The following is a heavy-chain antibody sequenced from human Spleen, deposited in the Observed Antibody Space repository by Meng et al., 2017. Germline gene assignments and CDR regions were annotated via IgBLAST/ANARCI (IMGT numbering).Heavy chain of an antibody. CDR2: IIPILPVA. CDR3: ARGTPGRSYSDY. CDR1: GGAFRNYT. Sequence: QVQLVQSGAAVKKPGSSVKVSCKASGGAFRNYTITWVRQAPGQGLECLGGIIPILPVANCPQTFQGRVTITADLSTSTAYMELRSLRSDDTAVYYCARGTPGRSYSDYWGQGTLVTVSS. J-gene: IGHJ4*02. D-gene: IGHD3-10*01. V-gene: IGHV1-69*02.